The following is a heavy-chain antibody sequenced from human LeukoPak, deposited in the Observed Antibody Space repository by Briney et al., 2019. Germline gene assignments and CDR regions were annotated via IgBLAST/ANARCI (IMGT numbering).Heavy chain of an antibody. CDR3: ASDRGATIRFDY. CDR1: GYTFTSYG. CDR2: ISAYNGNT. Sequence: ASVTVSCMASGYTFTSYGISWVRQAPGQGLEWMGWISAYNGNTNYAQKLQGRVTMTTDTSTSTAYMELRSLRSDDTALYYCASDRGATIRFDYWGQGTLVTVSS. J-gene: IGHJ4*02. V-gene: IGHV1-18*01. D-gene: IGHD5-12*01.